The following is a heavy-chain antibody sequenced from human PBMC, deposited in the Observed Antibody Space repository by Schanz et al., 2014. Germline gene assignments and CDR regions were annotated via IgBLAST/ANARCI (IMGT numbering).Heavy chain of an antibody. CDR3: ARDGDRFYHNYYMDV. J-gene: IGHJ6*03. V-gene: IGHV3-33*08. CDR2: IWSDGSGK. CDR1: GFTFSKYW. D-gene: IGHD4-17*01. Sequence: VQLVESGGGLVQPGGSLRLSCGGSGFTFSKYWMSWVRQAPGKGLEWVAVIWSDGSGKYYADSVKGRFTISRDSPKNTLYLQMNSLRAEDTAVYYCARDGDRFYHNYYMDVWGKGTTVTVSS.